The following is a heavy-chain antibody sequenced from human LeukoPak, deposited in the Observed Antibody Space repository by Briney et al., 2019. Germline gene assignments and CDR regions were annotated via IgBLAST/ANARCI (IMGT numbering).Heavy chain of an antibody. CDR1: GGSISSYY. V-gene: IGHV4-59*01. Sequence: SETLSLTCTVSGGSISSYYWNWIRQPPGKGLEWIGYIYYSGSTNYNPSLKSRVTISVDTSKNQFSLKLSSVTAADTAVYYCASVERDWYFDLWGRGTLVTVSS. CDR3: ASVERDWYFDL. J-gene: IGHJ2*01. CDR2: IYYSGST.